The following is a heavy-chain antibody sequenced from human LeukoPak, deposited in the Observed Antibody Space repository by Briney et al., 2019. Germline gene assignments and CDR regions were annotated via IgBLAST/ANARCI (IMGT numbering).Heavy chain of an antibody. CDR2: TYYRSKCYN. D-gene: IGHD5-12*01. CDR1: GDSFSSNSAA. V-gene: IGHV6-1*01. J-gene: IGHJ2*01. Sequence: SQTLSLTCAISGDSFSSNSAAWNWIRQSPSRGLEWLGRTYYRSKCYNDYAVSVKSRITINPDTSKNQFSLQLNSVTPEDTAVYYCARGGRYSGYDYNWYFDLWGRGTLVTVSS. CDR3: ARGGRYSGYDYNWYFDL.